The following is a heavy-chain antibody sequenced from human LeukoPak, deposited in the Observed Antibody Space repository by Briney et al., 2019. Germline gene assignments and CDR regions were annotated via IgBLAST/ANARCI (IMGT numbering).Heavy chain of an antibody. J-gene: IGHJ4*02. CDR3: ARQGTSSGWYFYYFDY. CDR1: GGSFSGYY. V-gene: IGHV4-34*01. D-gene: IGHD6-19*01. Sequence: SETLSLTCAVYGGSFSGYYWSWIRQPPGKGLEWIGEINHSGSTNYNPSLKSRVTISVDTSKNQFSLKLSSVTAADTAVYYCARQGTSSGWYFYYFDYWGQGTLVTVSS. CDR2: INHSGST.